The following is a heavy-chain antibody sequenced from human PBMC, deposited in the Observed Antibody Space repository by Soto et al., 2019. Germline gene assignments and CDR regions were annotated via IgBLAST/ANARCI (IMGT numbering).Heavy chain of an antibody. CDR3: ARGETYLGV. V-gene: IGHV1-69*01. Sequence: QVQLVQSGAEVKKPGSSVKVSCKASRDTFSKYAFNWVRQAPGQGLEWMGWIIPIFGSRNYAEKFQGRVTITAYEYTSTAYMELRSVRFEDTAVYYCARGETYLGVWGQGTTVTVSS. CDR1: RDTFSKYA. J-gene: IGHJ6*02. D-gene: IGHD3-16*01. CDR2: IIPIFGSR.